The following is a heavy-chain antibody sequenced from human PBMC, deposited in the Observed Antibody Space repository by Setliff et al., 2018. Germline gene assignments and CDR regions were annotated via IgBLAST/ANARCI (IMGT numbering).Heavy chain of an antibody. J-gene: IGHJ3*02. D-gene: IGHD2-21*02. CDR2: VYYSGYT. Sequence: SETLSLTCNVSGGSVSSTSHYWGWIRQPPGKGMEWIGSVYYSGYTYYNPSLQSRVTISVDMSKNQFSMKLTSVTAADTAVYYCARVFGDNDLPDIWGRGTMVTVSS. V-gene: IGHV4-39*07. CDR1: GGSVSSTSHY. CDR3: ARVFGDNDLPDI.